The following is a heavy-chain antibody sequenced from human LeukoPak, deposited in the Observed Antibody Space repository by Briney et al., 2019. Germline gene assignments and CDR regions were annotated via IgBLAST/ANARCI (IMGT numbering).Heavy chain of an antibody. D-gene: IGHD6-19*01. CDR1: GFTFSSYA. CDR3: AKDRYSSGWYGIFDY. Sequence: PGGSLRLSCEASGFTFSSYAMSWVRQAPGKGLEWVSAISGSGGSTYYADSVKGRFTISRDNSKNTLYLQMNSLRAEGTAVYYCAKDRYSSGWYGIFDYWGQGTLVTVSS. J-gene: IGHJ4*02. CDR2: ISGSGGST. V-gene: IGHV3-23*01.